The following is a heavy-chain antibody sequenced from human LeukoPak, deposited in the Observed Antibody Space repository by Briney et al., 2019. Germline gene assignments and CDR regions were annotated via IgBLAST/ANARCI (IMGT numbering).Heavy chain of an antibody. Sequence: GASVKVSCKASGYTFTSYYMHWVRQAPGQGLEWMGIINPSGGSTSYAQKFQGRVTMTRDTSTSTVYMELSSLRSEDTAVYYCARDLREDNYYDSSGYYADKYYFDYWGQGTLVTVSS. CDR1: GYTFTSYY. CDR2: INPSGGST. CDR3: ARDLREDNYYDSSGYYADKYYFDY. J-gene: IGHJ4*02. D-gene: IGHD3-22*01. V-gene: IGHV1-46*01.